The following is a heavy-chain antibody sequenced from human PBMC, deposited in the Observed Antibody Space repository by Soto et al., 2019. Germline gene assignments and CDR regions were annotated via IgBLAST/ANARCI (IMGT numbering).Heavy chain of an antibody. V-gene: IGHV1-46*01. D-gene: IGHD3-22*01. Sequence: ASVKVSCKASGYTFTSYYMHWVRQAPGQGLEWMGIINPSGGSTSYAQKFQGRVTMTRDTSTSTVYMELSSLRSEDTAVYYCAGTYYYDSSGYYTPLYWGQGTLVTVSS. J-gene: IGHJ4*02. CDR2: INPSGGST. CDR3: AGTYYYDSSGYYTPLY. CDR1: GYTFTSYY.